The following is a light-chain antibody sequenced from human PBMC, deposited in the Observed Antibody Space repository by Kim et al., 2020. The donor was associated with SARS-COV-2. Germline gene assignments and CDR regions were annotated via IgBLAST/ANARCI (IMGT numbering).Light chain of an antibody. CDR3: CSFADYSYV. V-gene: IGLV2-11*01. Sequence: HSVTISCTGTSSNVGAYNYVSWYQQHPGKAPKLIIYDVNERPSGVPDRFSGSKSGNTASLTISGLQAEDEADYYCCSFADYSYVFGIGTKVTVL. J-gene: IGLJ1*01. CDR1: SSNVGAYNY. CDR2: DVN.